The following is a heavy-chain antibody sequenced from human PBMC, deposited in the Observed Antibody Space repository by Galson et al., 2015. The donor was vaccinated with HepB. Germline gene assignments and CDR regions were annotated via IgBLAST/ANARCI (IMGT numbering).Heavy chain of an antibody. CDR3: ETDGYNFDY. J-gene: IGHJ4*02. V-gene: IGHV3-48*04. CDR2: ISTDSSTI. Sequence: SLRLSCAASGFTFSSYTMNWVRQAPGKGLEWLSYISTDSSTIYYADSVKGRFTISRDNAKNSLYLQMNSLRAEDTAVYYCETDGYNFDYWGQGTLVTVSS. D-gene: IGHD5-24*01. CDR1: GFTFSSYT.